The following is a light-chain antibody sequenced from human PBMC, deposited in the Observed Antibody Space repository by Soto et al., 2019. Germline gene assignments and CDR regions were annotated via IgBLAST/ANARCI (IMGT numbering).Light chain of an antibody. CDR2: DAS. Sequence: DIQMTQSPSTLSASVGDRVTITCRASQSISSSLAWYQQKPGKAPKLLISDASRLESGVPSSFSGSGFGTEFTLTISSLQPDDFATYYCQQYKSYSPRTFGQGTKVDIK. CDR3: QQYKSYSPRT. CDR1: QSISSS. V-gene: IGKV1-5*01. J-gene: IGKJ1*01.